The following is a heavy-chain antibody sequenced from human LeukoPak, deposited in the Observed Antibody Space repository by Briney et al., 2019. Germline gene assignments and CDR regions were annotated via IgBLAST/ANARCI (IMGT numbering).Heavy chain of an antibody. CDR1: GFTFDDYA. Sequence: SLRLSCAASGFTFDDYAMHWVRPAPGKGGGGVSGIIWNSGSIGYSDSVKGRFTISRDNAKNSLYLQMNSLRAEDTALYYCAKDAASAAATNWFDPWGQGTLVTVSS. CDR3: AKDAASAAATNWFDP. V-gene: IGHV3-9*01. J-gene: IGHJ5*02. D-gene: IGHD6-13*01. CDR2: IIWNSGSI.